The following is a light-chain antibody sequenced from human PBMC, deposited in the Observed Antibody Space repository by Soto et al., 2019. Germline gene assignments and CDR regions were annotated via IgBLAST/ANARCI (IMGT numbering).Light chain of an antibody. V-gene: IGKV3-11*01. CDR1: QSVSSY. CDR2: DAS. CDR3: QQRSNWPRLT. J-gene: IGKJ4*01. Sequence: EIVLTQSPATLSLSPGERATLSCRASQSVSSYLAWYQQKPGQAPRLLIYDASNRATGIPARFSGRGSGTDFKLSISSLEPVDFAVYYCQQRSNWPRLTFGGGTKVEIK.